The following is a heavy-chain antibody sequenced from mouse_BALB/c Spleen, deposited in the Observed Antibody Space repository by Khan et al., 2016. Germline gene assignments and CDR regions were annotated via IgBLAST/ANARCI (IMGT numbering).Heavy chain of an antibody. CDR2: IDPANGNT. Sequence: VQLQQPGAALVKPGASVRLSCTTSGFNIKDTYIHWVKQRPEQGLDWIGRIDPANGNTEYAPKFQGKATITADTSLNTAYLQLSSLTSEDTAVYYCPKIYCGNSGGSFYARGCWRHGTSVTVSS. CDR3: PKIYCGNSGGSFYARGC. V-gene: IGHV14-3*02. D-gene: IGHD2-1*01. J-gene: IGHJ4*01. CDR1: GFNIKDTY.